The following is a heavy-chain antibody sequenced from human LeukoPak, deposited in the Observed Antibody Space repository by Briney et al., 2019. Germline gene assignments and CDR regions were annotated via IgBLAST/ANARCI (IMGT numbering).Heavy chain of an antibody. J-gene: IGHJ3*02. CDR1: GGSISSYY. CDR2: IYYSGST. D-gene: IGHD3-22*01. CDR3: ARTMIVDVTDAFDI. Sequence: SETLSLTCTVSGGSISSYYWSWMRQPPGKGLEWIGYIYYSGSTNYNPSLKSRVTISVDTSKNQFSLKLSSVTAADTAVYYCARTMIVDVTDAFDIWGQGTMVTVSS. V-gene: IGHV4-59*08.